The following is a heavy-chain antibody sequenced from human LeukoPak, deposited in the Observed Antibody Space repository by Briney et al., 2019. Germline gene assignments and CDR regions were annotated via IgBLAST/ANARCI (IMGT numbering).Heavy chain of an antibody. CDR3: ARAYMTATRHFDS. CDR1: GGTFSSYT. CDR2: IIPIFGTP. V-gene: IGHV1-69*13. J-gene: IGHJ4*02. D-gene: IGHD2-21*02. Sequence: SVKVSCKTSGGTFSSYTISWVRQAPGQGLEWMGGIIPIFGTPHYAQKFQDRVTITADASTSTAYMELSSLRSEDTAVYYCARAYMTATRHFDSWGQGTLVTVSS.